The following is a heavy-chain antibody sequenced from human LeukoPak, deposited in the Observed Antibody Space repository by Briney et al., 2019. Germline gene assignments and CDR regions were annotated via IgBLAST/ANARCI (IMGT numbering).Heavy chain of an antibody. D-gene: IGHD4-17*01. Sequence: GGSLRLSCAASGFTFSSYGMYWVRQAPGKGLEWVAFTRYDGSNKYYADSVKGRFTISRDNSKNTLHLQMNSLRSEDTAVYYCAIANQYGDYDNYFDYWGQGTLVTVSS. CDR2: TRYDGSNK. V-gene: IGHV3-30*02. J-gene: IGHJ4*02. CDR3: AIANQYGDYDNYFDY. CDR1: GFTFSSYG.